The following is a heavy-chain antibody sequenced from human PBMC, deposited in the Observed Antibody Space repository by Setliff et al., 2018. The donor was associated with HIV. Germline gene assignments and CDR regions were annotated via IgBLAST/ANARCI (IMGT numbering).Heavy chain of an antibody. CDR3: AAFDSGRDV. V-gene: IGHV4-59*01. Sequence: SETLSLTCTVSGGSISSYYWSWIRQSPGKGLEWIGYIYHSGSTDYNPSFKSRVTISVDTSKNQFSLKVGSVTAADTGVYYCAAFDSGRDVWGQGTLVTVSS. CDR1: GGSISSYY. D-gene: IGHD6-19*01. J-gene: IGHJ4*02. CDR2: IYHSGST.